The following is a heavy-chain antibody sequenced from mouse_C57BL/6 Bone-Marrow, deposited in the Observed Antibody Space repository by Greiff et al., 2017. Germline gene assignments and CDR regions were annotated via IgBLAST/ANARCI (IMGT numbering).Heavy chain of an antibody. CDR1: EYEFPSHD. Sequence: EVKLMESGGGLVQPGESLKLSCESNEYEFPSHDMSWVRQTPVQRLELVAAINSDGGSTYYPDTMERRFIISRDNTKKTLYLQMGGLRSEGTALYYCAGRFDYWGQGTTLTVSS. J-gene: IGHJ2*01. CDR3: AGRFDY. CDR2: INSDGGST. V-gene: IGHV5-2*03.